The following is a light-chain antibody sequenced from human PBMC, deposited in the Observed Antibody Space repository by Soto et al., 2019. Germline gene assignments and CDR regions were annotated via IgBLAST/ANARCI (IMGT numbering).Light chain of an antibody. J-gene: IGKJ1*01. CDR2: LGS. V-gene: IGKV2-28*01. CDR3: MQALQTPT. CDR1: QSLLHSNGYNY. Sequence: DIVMTQSPLSLPVTPGEPASISYRSSQSLLHSNGYNYLDWYLQKPGQSPQLLIYLGSNRASGVPDRLSGSGSGTDFTLKISRVEAEDVGVYYCMQALQTPTFGQGTKVDIK.